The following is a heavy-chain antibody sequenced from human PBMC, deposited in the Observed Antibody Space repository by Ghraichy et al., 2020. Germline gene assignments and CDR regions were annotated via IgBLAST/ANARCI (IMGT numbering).Heavy chain of an antibody. Sequence: GGSLRLSCAASGFTFSSYGMHWVRQAPGKGLEWVAVISYDGSNKYYADSVKGRFTISRDNSKNTLYLQMNSLRAEDTAVYYCAKSLGMGNYYYYMDVWGKGTTVTISS. CDR2: ISYDGSNK. CDR3: AKSLGMGNYYYYMDV. J-gene: IGHJ6*03. CDR1: GFTFSSYG. V-gene: IGHV3-30*18. D-gene: IGHD5-24*01.